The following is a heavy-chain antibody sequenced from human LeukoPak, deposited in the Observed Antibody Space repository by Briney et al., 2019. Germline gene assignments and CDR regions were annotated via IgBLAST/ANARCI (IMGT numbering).Heavy chain of an antibody. D-gene: IGHD1-26*01. CDR3: ARHRRTGAADY. CDR2: INHSGST. Sequence: SETLSLTCAVYGGSFSGYYWSWIRQPPGKGLEWIGEINHSGSTNYNPSLKSRVTISVDTSKNQFSLKLSSVTAADTAVYYCARHRRTGAADYWGQGTLVTVSS. V-gene: IGHV4-34*01. J-gene: IGHJ4*02. CDR1: GGSFSGYY.